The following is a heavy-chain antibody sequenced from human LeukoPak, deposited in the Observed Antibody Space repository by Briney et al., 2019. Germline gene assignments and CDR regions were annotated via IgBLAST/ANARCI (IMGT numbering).Heavy chain of an antibody. CDR1: GFTFSSYD. V-gene: IGHV3-13*01. J-gene: IGHJ4*02. CDR3: ARVRRAAEYDY. D-gene: IGHD6-13*01. CDR2: IGTADDT. Sequence: GGSLRLSCAASGFTFSSYDMHWVRQATGKGLEWVSAIGTADDTYYPGSVKGRFTISRENAKNSLYLQMNSLRAGDTAVYYCARVRRAAEYDYWGQGTLVTVSS.